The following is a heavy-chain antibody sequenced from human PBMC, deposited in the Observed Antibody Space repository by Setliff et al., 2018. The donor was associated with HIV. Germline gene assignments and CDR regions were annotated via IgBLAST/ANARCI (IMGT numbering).Heavy chain of an antibody. V-gene: IGHV3-23*01. CDR1: GFTFSNYP. CDR2: LSGSGGST. J-gene: IGHJ4*02. Sequence: HPGGSLRLSCAASGFTFSNYPMTWVRQAPGKGLEWVSVLSGSGGSTYYADSVKGRFTISRDNSKNTLYLQMHSLRAEDTAVYYCARDVGPSMVRGVPSGYWGQGTLVTVSS. D-gene: IGHD3-10*01. CDR3: ARDVGPSMVRGVPSGY.